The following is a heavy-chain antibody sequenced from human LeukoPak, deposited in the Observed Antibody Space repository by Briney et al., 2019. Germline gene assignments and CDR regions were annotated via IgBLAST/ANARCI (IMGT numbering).Heavy chain of an antibody. D-gene: IGHD6-19*01. CDR3: ARVSSSGWYCDY. J-gene: IGHJ4*02. Sequence: ASVKVSCKASGYTFTGYYMHWVRQAPGQGLEWMGWINPNNGGTNYAQKFQGRVTMTRDTSISTAYMELGRLRSDDTAVYYCARVSSSGWYCDYWGQGTLVTVSS. CDR2: INPNNGGT. V-gene: IGHV1-2*02. CDR1: GYTFTGYY.